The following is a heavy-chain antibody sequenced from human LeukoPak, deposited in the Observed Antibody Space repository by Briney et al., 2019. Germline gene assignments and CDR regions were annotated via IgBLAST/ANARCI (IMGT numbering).Heavy chain of an antibody. Sequence: SETLSLTCCVSGDSISCYFWFWFGQPAGKGLEWIGFIYYSGSTNYNPSLKSRVTISVDTSKNQFSLKLSAVTAADTAVYYCARSELYYFDYWGQGTLVTVSS. J-gene: IGHJ4*02. D-gene: IGHD1-14*01. CDR3: ARSELYYFDY. V-gene: IGHV4-59*01. CDR1: GDSISCYF. CDR2: IYYSGST.